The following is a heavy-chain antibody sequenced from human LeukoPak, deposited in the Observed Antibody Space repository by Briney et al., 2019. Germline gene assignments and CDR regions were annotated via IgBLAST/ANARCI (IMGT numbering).Heavy chain of an antibody. CDR3: ARLTYCSSTSCWDAFDI. CDR1: GGSISSSSYY. Sequence: SETLSLTCTVSGGSISSSSYYWGWIRQPPGKGLEWIGSIYYSGSTYYNPSLKSRVTISVDTSKNQFSLKLSSVTAADTAVYYCARLTYCSSTSCWDAFDIWGQGTMVTVSS. CDR2: IYYSGST. V-gene: IGHV4-39*01. J-gene: IGHJ3*02. D-gene: IGHD2-2*01.